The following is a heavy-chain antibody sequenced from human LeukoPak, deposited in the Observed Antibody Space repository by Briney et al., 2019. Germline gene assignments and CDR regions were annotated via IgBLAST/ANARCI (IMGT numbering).Heavy chain of an antibody. CDR2: VYSRGGS. D-gene: IGHD3-22*01. V-gene: IGHV4-4*07. CDR3: ARAYYYDSSGYYYGHEKFDY. CDR1: GGSMRSYY. J-gene: IGHJ4*02. Sequence: SEALSLTWTVAGGSMRSYYWGWVGQPAGKGREWMGGVYSRGGSNYNPSLESRVTMSLDTSKKQFSLRLPSVTAADTAVYYCARAYYYDSSGYYYGHEKFDYWGQGILVTVSS.